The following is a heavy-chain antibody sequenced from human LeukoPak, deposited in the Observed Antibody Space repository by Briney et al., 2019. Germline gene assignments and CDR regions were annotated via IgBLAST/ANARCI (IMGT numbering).Heavy chain of an antibody. V-gene: IGHV3-33*01. J-gene: IGHJ6*03. CDR3: ARDRGYSSRWNFGKDYYMDV. Sequence: PGRSLRLSCSASGFTFSTYGMNWVRQAPGKGLEWVAVIWYDGSHANYADAVKGRFTISRDNSKNTLYLQMNSPRAEDTAVYHCARDRGYSSRWNFGKDYYMDVWGKGTTVTVSS. CDR1: GFTFSTYG. CDR2: IWYDGSHA. D-gene: IGHD6-13*01.